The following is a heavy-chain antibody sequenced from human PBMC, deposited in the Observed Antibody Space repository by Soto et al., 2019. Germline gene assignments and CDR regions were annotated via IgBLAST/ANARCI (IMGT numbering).Heavy chain of an antibody. J-gene: IGHJ4*02. V-gene: IGHV1-18*01. Sequence: AASVKVSCKASGYTFTSYGISWVRQAPGQGLEWMGWISAYNVNTNYAQKLQGRVAMTTDTSTSTAYMELRSLRSDDTAVYYCASVVAATSHFDYWGQGTLVTVSS. CDR2: ISAYNVNT. CDR3: ASVVAATSHFDY. CDR1: GYTFTSYG. D-gene: IGHD2-15*01.